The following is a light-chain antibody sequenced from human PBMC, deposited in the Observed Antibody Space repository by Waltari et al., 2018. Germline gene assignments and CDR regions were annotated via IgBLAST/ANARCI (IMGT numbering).Light chain of an antibody. CDR1: QSVDNTY. CDR3: HHYGGSLPNT. CDR2: AAS. J-gene: IGKJ2*01. Sequence: EIVLTQSPGPLSLSPGERATLSCRASQSVDNTYLAWYQKKPGQAPRLLIFAASSRATGIPDRFSGGGSGTDFTLTISRLEPEDFAVYYCHHYGGSLPNTFGQGTKLEIK. V-gene: IGKV3-20*01.